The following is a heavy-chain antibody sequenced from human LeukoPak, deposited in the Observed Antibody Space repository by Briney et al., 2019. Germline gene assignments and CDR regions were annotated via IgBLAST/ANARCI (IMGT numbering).Heavy chain of an antibody. CDR1: GFTFSSYE. J-gene: IGHJ4*02. CDR2: ISSSSSTI. CDR3: ARLDYYDSSGYYYYFDY. D-gene: IGHD3-22*01. Sequence: GGSLRLSCAASGFTFSSYEMNWVRQAPGKGLEWVSYISSSSSTIYYADSVKGRFTISRDNAKNSLYLQMNSLRAEDTAVYYCARLDYYDSSGYYYYFDYWGQGTLVTVSS. V-gene: IGHV3-48*03.